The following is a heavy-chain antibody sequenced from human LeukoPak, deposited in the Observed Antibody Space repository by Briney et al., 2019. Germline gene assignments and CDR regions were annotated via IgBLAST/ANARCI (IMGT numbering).Heavy chain of an antibody. CDR1: GFILSGYF. J-gene: IGHJ4*02. V-gene: IGHV3-7*01. D-gene: IGHD3-3*01. CDR3: ATDRGWRTSGYYLYYFES. CDR2: IKHDGSEE. Sequence: PGGSLRLSCAASGFILSGYFMSWVRQAPGKGLEWVASIKHDGSEEYYVDSVRGRLTISRDNTKSSLYLQMSSLRAEDTAVYYCATDRGWRTSGYYLYYFESWGQGTLVTVSS.